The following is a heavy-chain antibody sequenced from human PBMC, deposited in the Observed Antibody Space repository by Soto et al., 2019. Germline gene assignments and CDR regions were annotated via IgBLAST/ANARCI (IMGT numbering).Heavy chain of an antibody. CDR2: INPNSGGT. J-gene: IGHJ6*02. D-gene: IGHD2-21*01. V-gene: IGHV1-2*02. CDR1: GGNFNTYG. CDR3: ARDLNSIGAYYYYGMDV. Sequence: VASVKVSCKVSGGNFNTYGIGWGRQAPGQGLEWMGWINPNSGGTNYAQKFQGRVTMTRDTSISTAYMELSRLRSDDTAVYYCARDLNSIGAYYYYGMDVWGQGTTVTVSS.